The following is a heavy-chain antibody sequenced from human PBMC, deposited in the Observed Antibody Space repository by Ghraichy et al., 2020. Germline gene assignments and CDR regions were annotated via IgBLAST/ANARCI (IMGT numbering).Heavy chain of an antibody. J-gene: IGHJ6*03. Sequence: GESLNISCAASGFTVSSNYMSWVRQAPGKGLEWVSVIYSGGSTYYADSVKGRFTISRDNSKNTLYLQMNSLRAEDTAVYYCARESGNRYYYYYMDVWGKGTTVTVSS. CDR2: IYSGGST. CDR1: GFTVSSNY. V-gene: IGHV3-53*01. CDR3: ARESGNRYYYYYMDV. D-gene: IGHD4-23*01.